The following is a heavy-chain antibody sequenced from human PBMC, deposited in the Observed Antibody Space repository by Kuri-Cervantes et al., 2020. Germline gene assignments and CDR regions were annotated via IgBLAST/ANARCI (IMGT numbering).Heavy chain of an antibody. D-gene: IGHD2-15*01. CDR1: GYTFTGYY. J-gene: IGHJ4*02. V-gene: IGHV1-2*02. CDR3: ARGGRVVVAATLGY. Sequence: ASGKVSCKASGYTFTGYYMHWVRQAPGQGLEWMGWINPHSGGTNYAQKFQGRVTMTRDTSISTAYMELSRLRSDDTAVYYCARGGRVVVAATLGYWGQGTLVTVSS. CDR2: INPHSGGT.